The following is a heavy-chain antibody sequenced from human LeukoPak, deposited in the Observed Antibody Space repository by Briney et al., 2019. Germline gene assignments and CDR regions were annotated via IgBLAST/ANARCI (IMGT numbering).Heavy chain of an antibody. CDR1: GFTFSNYR. D-gene: IGHD6-19*01. V-gene: IGHV3-74*03. CDR2: INTDGSTT. CDR3: ARLTVTGTNY. Sequence: PGGSLTLSCVVSGFTFSNYRMHWVRQAPGKGLVWVSGINTDGSTTTYADSVKGRFTISRDNAKNTLYLQMNSLRAEDTAVYYCARLTVTGTNYWGQGTLVTVSS. J-gene: IGHJ4*02.